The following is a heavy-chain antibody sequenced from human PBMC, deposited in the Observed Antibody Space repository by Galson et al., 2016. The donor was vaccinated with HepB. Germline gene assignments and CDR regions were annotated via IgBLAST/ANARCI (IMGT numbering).Heavy chain of an antibody. Sequence: PALVKPPQTLTLTCTVSGFSLRNPQMSVSWTRQPPGRALEWLAHIFSNDQKSYSTSLKNRLTISKDTSKSQVVLTMTSLDPADTATYYCAVAPAAIRATWFDPWGQGTLFTVSS. CDR1: GFSLRNPQMS. J-gene: IGHJ5*02. D-gene: IGHD2-2*01. CDR3: AVAPAAIRATWFDP. CDR2: IFSNDQK. V-gene: IGHV2-26*02.